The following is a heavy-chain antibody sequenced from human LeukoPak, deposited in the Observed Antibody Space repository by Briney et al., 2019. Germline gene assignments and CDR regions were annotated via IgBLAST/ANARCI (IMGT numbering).Heavy chain of an antibody. CDR3: ATKVGATHANFDY. Sequence: ASVKVSCKASGYTFTSYDINWVRQATGQGLEWMGWMNPNSGNTGYAQKFQGRVTMTEDTSTDTAYTELSSLRSEDTAVYYCATKVGATHANFDYWGQGTLVTVSS. CDR1: GYTFTSYD. CDR2: MNPNSGNT. D-gene: IGHD1-26*01. V-gene: IGHV1-8*01. J-gene: IGHJ4*02.